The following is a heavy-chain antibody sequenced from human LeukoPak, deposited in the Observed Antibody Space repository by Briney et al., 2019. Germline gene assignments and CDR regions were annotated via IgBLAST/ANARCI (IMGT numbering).Heavy chain of an antibody. CDR1: GFTFTTYA. CDR2: ISSGGKT. CDR3: TKDRRQWVVPYFDS. V-gene: IGHV3-23*01. Sequence: GSLRLSCAASGFTFTTYAMSWVRHTPGEGLEWVSGISSGGKTQYTDAVKGRFTASRDNSKNTRHLQTDSLRSEDTAIYYCTKDRRQWVVPYFDSWGEGTVVTVSS. D-gene: IGHD6-19*01. J-gene: IGHJ4*02.